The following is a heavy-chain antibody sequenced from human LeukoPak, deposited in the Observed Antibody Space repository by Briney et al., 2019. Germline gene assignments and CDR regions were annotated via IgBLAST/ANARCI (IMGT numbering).Heavy chain of an antibody. CDR2: IYYSGST. J-gene: IGHJ4*02. D-gene: IGHD3/OR15-3a*01. CDR1: GGSISSSSYY. CDR3: AKQTGSGLFILP. V-gene: IGHV4-39*01. Sequence: KTSETLSLTCTVSGGSISSSSYYWGWIRQPPGKGREWIGSIYYSGSTYYSPSLKSRVTISIDTSKNQFSLKLTSVTAADAAVYYCAKQTGSGLFILPGGQGTLVTVSS.